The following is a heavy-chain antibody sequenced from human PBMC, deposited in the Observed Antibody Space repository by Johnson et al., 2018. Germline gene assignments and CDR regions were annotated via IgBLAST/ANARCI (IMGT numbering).Heavy chain of an antibody. CDR2: IGTAGDT. J-gene: IGHJ3*02. D-gene: IGHD3-22*01. V-gene: IGHV3-13*01. CDR3: ARDGPYYYDSSAPRRAFDI. CDR1: GFTFSSYD. Sequence: EVQLVESGGGLVQPGGSLRLSCAASGFTFSSYDMHWVRQATGKGLEWVSAIGTAGDTYYADSVKGRFTISRDNSKNTLYLQMNSLGAEDTAVYYCARDGPYYYDSSAPRRAFDIWGQGTMVTVSS.